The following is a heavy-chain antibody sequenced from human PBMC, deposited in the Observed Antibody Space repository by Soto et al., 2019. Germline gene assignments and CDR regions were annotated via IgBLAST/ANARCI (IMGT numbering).Heavy chain of an antibody. CDR1: GYTFTSYG. V-gene: IGHV1-18*01. D-gene: IGHD3-10*01. Sequence: QVQLVQSGAEVKKPGASVKVSCKASGYTFTSYGISWVRQAPGQGLEWMGWISAYNGNTNHAQKLQGRVTKTTDPSTGTTQIGLRGLGAYHPAGSCCSRDAPPGDLLGQGTLV. CDR2: ISAYNGNT. J-gene: IGHJ5*02. CDR3: SRDAPPGDL.